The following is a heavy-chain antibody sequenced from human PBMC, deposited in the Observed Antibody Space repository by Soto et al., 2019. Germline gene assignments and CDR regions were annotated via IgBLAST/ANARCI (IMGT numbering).Heavy chain of an antibody. D-gene: IGHD3-10*01. CDR1: GFTFSSYA. Sequence: GGSLRLSCAASGFTFSSYAMSWVRQAPGKGLEWVANISRSGGRKYYADSVKGRFTISRDNAKNSLYLQMNSLRAEDTAVYYCARDLGSMDVWGQGTTVTVSS. CDR2: ISRSGGRK. J-gene: IGHJ6*02. CDR3: ARDLGSMDV. V-gene: IGHV3-7*05.